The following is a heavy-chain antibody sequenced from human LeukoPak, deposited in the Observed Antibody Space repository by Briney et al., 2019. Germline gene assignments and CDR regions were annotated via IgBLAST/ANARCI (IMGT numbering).Heavy chain of an antibody. Sequence: GGSLRLSCAASGFTIRDYYMSWVRQAPGKGPEWISYITTSGDTVDYADSVKGRFTISRDNARNSLYLQMDGLRAEDTAVYYCARDRSYYGSGSQYYYGMDVWGQGTTVTVSS. CDR3: ARDRSYYGSGSQYYYGMDV. CDR2: ITTSGDTV. CDR1: GFTIRDYY. D-gene: IGHD3-10*01. V-gene: IGHV3-11*01. J-gene: IGHJ6*02.